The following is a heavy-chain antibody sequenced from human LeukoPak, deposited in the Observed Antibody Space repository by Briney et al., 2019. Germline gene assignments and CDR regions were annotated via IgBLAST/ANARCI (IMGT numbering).Heavy chain of an antibody. Sequence: SVKVSCKASGLTFTRSAMQLVRQARGQRLEWIGWIAVGSGYTSYAQKFQERVTITRDMSTSTAYMELSSLRSEDTAVYFRAAGWWELPPDYGMDVWGQGTTVTVSS. CDR1: GLTFTRSA. V-gene: IGHV1-58*02. J-gene: IGHJ6*02. CDR3: AAGWWELPPDYGMDV. D-gene: IGHD1-26*01. CDR2: IAVGSGYT.